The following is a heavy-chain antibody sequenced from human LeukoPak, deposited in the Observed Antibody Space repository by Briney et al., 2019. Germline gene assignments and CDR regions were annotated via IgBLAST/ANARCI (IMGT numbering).Heavy chain of an antibody. CDR3: VRDLHWGGFDV. CDR1: GFTFSSYA. V-gene: IGHV3-23*01. D-gene: IGHD7-27*01. CDR2: ISGSGNST. Sequence: GGSLRLSCAASGFTFSSYAMNWVRQAPGKGLEWVSTISGSGNSTYYADSVKGRFTISRDNPKSTVSLQMSSLRAEDTALYYCVRDLHWGGFDVWGQGTMVTVSS. J-gene: IGHJ3*01.